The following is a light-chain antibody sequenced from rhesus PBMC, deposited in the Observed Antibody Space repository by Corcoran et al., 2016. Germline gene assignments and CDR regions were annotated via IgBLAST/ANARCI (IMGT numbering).Light chain of an antibody. CDR3: QQYSSSPFT. V-gene: IGKV1-22*01. Sequence: GDTVTITCRASQSISSWLAWYQQKPGKAPKLLIYKASSLQSGGPSRFSGSGSGTDFTLTISSLKSEDFATYYCQQYSSSPFTFGPGTKLDIK. J-gene: IGKJ3*01. CDR2: KAS. CDR1: QSISSW.